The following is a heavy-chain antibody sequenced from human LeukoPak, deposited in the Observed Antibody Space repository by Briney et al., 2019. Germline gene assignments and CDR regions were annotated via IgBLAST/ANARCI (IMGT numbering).Heavy chain of an antibody. CDR2: IYYSGST. V-gene: IGHV4-59*12. CDR3: SVCVWPESGGSYSYYYYGMDV. Sequence: SETLSLTCTVSGGSISSYYWSWIRQPPGKGLEWIGYIYYSGSTNYNPSLKSRVTISVDTSKNQFSLKLSSVTAADTAVYYCSVCVWPESGGSYSYYYYGMDVWGQGTTVTVSS. D-gene: IGHD2-15*01. CDR1: GGSISSYY. J-gene: IGHJ6*02.